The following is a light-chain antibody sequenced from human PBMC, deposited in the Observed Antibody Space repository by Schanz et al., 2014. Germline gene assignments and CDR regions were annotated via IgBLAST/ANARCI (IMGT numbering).Light chain of an antibody. J-gene: IGKJ4*01. V-gene: IGKV3D-15*01. Sequence: EIVLTQSPATLSLSPGERATLSCRASQGVSSNLAWYQQKPGQAPRLLIYDASSRASGVPDRFSGSGSGTEFTLTISSLQSEDFAVYFCQQYKNWPPLTFGGGTKVEIK. CDR1: QGVSSN. CDR2: DAS. CDR3: QQYKNWPPLT.